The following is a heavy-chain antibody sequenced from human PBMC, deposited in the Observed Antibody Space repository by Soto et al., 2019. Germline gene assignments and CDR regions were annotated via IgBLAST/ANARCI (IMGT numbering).Heavy chain of an antibody. D-gene: IGHD6-13*01. Sequence: HPGGSLRLSCAASEFTFSNYAMSWVRQAPGKGLEWVSSISDNGGTTYYADSVKGRFTISRDNSKNTLYLQMNSLRAEDTAVYYCAKDPQQLIAYFDYWGQGTQVTVSS. CDR2: ISDNGGTT. V-gene: IGHV3-23*01. CDR1: EFTFSNYA. CDR3: AKDPQQLIAYFDY. J-gene: IGHJ4*02.